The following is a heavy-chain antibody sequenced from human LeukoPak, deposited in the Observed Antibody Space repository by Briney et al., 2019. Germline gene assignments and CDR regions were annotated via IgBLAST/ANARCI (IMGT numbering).Heavy chain of an antibody. J-gene: IGHJ6*02. CDR1: GGSISSYS. V-gene: IGHV4-59*01. CDR3: ARDLPPSGMDV. CDR2: IYYSGST. Sequence: PSETLSLTCTVSGGSISSYSWTWIRQPPGKGLEWIGYIYYSGSTNYNPSLKSRVTISVDTSKNQFSLKLSSVTAADTAVYYCARDLPPSGMDVWGQGTTVTVSS.